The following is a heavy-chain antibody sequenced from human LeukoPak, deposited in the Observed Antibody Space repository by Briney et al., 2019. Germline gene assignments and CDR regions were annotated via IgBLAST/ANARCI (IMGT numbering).Heavy chain of an antibody. V-gene: IGHV4-61*01. CDR3: ARDSYNYGSGSLDY. J-gene: IGHJ4*02. Sequence: SETLSLTCTVSGGSISSSSYYWGWIRQPPGKGLEWIGYISYSGSTKYNPSLKSRVTISVDTSKNQFSLKLSSVTAADTAIYYCARDSYNYGSGSLDYWGRGTLVTVSP. D-gene: IGHD5-18*01. CDR2: ISYSGST. CDR1: GGSISSSSYY.